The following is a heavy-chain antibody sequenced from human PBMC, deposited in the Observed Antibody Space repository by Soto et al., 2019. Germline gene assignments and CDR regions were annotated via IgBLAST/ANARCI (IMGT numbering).Heavy chain of an antibody. CDR2: IIPIFGTA. Sequence: GASVKVSCKASGGTFSSYAISWVRQAPGQGLEWMGGIIPIFGTANYAQKFQGRVTITADESTSTAYMELSSLRSEDTAVYYCARSEMATYYFDYWGQGTLVTVSS. V-gene: IGHV1-69*13. CDR3: ARSEMATYYFDY. D-gene: IGHD5-12*01. J-gene: IGHJ4*02. CDR1: GGTFSSYA.